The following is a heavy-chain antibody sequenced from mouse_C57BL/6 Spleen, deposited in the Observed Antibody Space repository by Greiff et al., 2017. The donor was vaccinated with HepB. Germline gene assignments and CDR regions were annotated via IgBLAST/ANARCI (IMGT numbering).Heavy chain of an antibody. J-gene: IGHJ1*03. CDR3: VRHLAYYYGSDWYFDV. V-gene: IGHV10-1*01. D-gene: IGHD1-1*01. CDR1: GFSFNTYA. Sequence: DVQLVESGGGLVQPKGSLKLSCAASGFSFNTYAMNWVRQAPGKGLEWVARIRSKSNNYATYYADSVKDRFTISRDDSESMLYLQMNNLKTEDTAMYYCVRHLAYYYGSDWYFDVWGTGTTVTVSS. CDR2: IRSKSNNYAT.